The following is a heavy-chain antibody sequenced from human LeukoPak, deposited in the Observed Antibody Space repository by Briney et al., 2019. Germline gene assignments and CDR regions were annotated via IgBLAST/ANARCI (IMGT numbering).Heavy chain of an antibody. Sequence: SETPSLTCTVSGGSISSYYWSWIRQPAGKGLEWIGRIYTSGSTNYNPSLKSRVTMSVDTSKNQFSLKLSPVTAADTAAYYCAREVVPAAFYYYYYMDVWGKGTTVTVSS. CDR3: AREVVPAAFYYYYYMDV. D-gene: IGHD2-2*01. CDR2: IYTSGST. J-gene: IGHJ6*03. CDR1: GGSISSYY. V-gene: IGHV4-4*07.